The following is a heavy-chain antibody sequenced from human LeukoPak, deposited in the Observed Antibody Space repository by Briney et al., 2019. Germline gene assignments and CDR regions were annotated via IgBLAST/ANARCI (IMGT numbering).Heavy chain of an antibody. D-gene: IGHD5-24*01. CDR3: ARGLGKRWLQFGGFDY. Sequence: ASVKVSCKASGYRFTGYCIHWVRQAPGQGLEWMGWMNPNSGNTGYAQKFQGRVTITRNTSISTAYMELSSLRSEDTAVYYCARGLGKRWLQFGGFDYWGQGTLVTVSS. CDR2: MNPNSGNT. J-gene: IGHJ4*02. V-gene: IGHV1-8*03. CDR1: GYRFTGYC.